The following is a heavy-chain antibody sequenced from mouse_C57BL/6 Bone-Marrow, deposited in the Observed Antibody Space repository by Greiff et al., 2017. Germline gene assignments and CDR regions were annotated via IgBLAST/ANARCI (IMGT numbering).Heavy chain of an antibody. CDR1: GYAFSSSW. D-gene: IGHD4-1*01. CDR2: IYPGDGDT. Sequence: QVQLKQSGPELVKPGASVKISCKASGYAFSSSWMNWVKQRPGKGLEWIGRIYPGDGDTNYNGKFKGKATLTADKSSSTAYMQLSSLTSEDSAVYFCARRVGPPMDYWGQGTSVTVSS. J-gene: IGHJ4*01. V-gene: IGHV1-82*01. CDR3: ARRVGPPMDY.